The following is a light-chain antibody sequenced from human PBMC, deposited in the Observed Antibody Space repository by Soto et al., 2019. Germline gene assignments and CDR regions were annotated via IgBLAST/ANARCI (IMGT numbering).Light chain of an antibody. V-gene: IGKV3-20*01. Sequence: DIVLTQSPGTLSLSPGARATLSCRASQGVSTNQLAWYQQKPGQAPRLLIYGASSRATGIADRFSGTGSGTDFTLTISSLEPEDFAVYYCQYYYESSPFGRGTKVDIK. CDR2: GAS. CDR3: QYYYESSP. J-gene: IGKJ4*01. CDR1: QGVSTNQ.